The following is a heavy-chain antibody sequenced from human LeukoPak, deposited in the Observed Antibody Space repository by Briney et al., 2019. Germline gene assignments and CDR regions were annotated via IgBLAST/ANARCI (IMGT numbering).Heavy chain of an antibody. CDR1: GFTFSSYA. J-gene: IGHJ4*02. Sequence: GGSLRLSCAASGFTFSSYAMHWVRQAPGKGLEYVSAISSNGGSTYYANSVKGRFTISRDNSKNTLYLQMNSLRAEDTAVYYCAKDHLYCSGGSCYGDYWGQGTLVTVSS. D-gene: IGHD2-15*01. CDR2: ISSNGGST. V-gene: IGHV3-64*01. CDR3: AKDHLYCSGGSCYGDY.